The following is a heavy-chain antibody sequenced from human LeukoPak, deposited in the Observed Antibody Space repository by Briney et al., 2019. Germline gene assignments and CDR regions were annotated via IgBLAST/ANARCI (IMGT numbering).Heavy chain of an antibody. J-gene: IGHJ4*02. V-gene: IGHV4-30-4*01. D-gene: IGHD6-25*01. Sequence: SETLSLTCTVSGGSISSGDYYWSWIRQPPGKGLEWIGYIYYSGSTYYNPSLKSRVTMSIDTSKNQFSLKLSSVTAADTAVYYCAREIAAAARTDYWGQGTPVTVSS. CDR3: AREIAAAARTDY. CDR1: GGSISSGDYY. CDR2: IYYSGST.